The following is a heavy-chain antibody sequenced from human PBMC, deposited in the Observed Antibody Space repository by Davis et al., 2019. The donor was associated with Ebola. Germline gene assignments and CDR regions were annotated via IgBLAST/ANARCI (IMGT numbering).Heavy chain of an antibody. D-gene: IGHD2-15*01. CDR1: GFSFSSYV. Sequence: GESLKISCAASGFSFSSYVMHWVRQAPGKGLEWVALISYDGHSKYYADSVKGRFTISRDNSKNTLFLQMNSLRGEDTAVYYCARDGSLVVAEDDYWGQGTLVIVSS. V-gene: IGHV3-30-3*01. CDR2: ISYDGHSK. J-gene: IGHJ4*02. CDR3: ARDGSLVVAEDDY.